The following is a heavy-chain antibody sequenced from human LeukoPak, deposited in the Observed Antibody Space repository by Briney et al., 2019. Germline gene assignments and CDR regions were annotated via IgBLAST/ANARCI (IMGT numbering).Heavy chain of an antibody. V-gene: IGHV1-69*13. D-gene: IGHD6-13*01. CDR3: ARVSSSWLDAFDI. J-gene: IGHJ3*02. Sequence: ASAKVSCKASGGTFSSYAISWVRQAPGQGLEWMGGIIPIFGTANYAQKFQGSVTIPADESTSTAYMELSSLRSEDTAVYYCARVSSSWLDAFDIWGQGTMVTVSS. CDR2: IIPIFGTA. CDR1: GGTFSSYA.